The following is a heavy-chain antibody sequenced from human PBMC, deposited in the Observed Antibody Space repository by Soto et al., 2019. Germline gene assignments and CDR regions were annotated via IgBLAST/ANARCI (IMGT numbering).Heavy chain of an antibody. CDR2: ISFGGGST. D-gene: IGHD6-19*01. J-gene: IGHJ4*02. CDR1: GFTFGSYA. V-gene: IGHV3-23*01. Sequence: EVQLLESGGGLVQPGGSLRLSCAASGFTFGSYAMTWVRQAPGKGLEWVSAISFGGGSTYYADSVKGRFTTSRDNSKNTLYLQMTILRAEDTAIYYCATDSFRSGIAVAGNYWGQGTLVTVSS. CDR3: ATDSFRSGIAVAGNY.